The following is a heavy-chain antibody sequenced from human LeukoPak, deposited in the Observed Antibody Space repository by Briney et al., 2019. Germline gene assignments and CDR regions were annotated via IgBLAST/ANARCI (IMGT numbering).Heavy chain of an antibody. D-gene: IGHD3-16*01. V-gene: IGHV3-30-3*01. J-gene: IGHJ4*02. CDR3: AKESSWVKKYYFDY. CDR1: GFTFSSYA. Sequence: PGGSLRLSCAASGFTFSSYAMHWVRQAPGKGLEWVAVISYDGSNKYYADSVKGRFTISRDNSKNTLYLQMNSLRAEDTAVYYCAKESSWVKKYYFDYWGQGTLVTVSS. CDR2: ISYDGSNK.